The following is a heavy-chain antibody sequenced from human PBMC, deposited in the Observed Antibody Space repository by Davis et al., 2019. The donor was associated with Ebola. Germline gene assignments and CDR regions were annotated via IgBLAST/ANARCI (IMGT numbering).Heavy chain of an antibody. CDR1: GFTVSSNY. CDR3: ARVSSGFYWYLDL. Sequence: GESLKISCPASGFTVSSNYMSWVRQAPGKGLEWVSVIYSGGTTYYADSVKGRFTISRHNSKNTLYLQMNSLRAEDTAVYYCARVSSGFYWYLDLWGRGTLVTVSS. J-gene: IGHJ2*01. CDR2: IYSGGTT. V-gene: IGHV3-53*04. D-gene: IGHD6-19*01.